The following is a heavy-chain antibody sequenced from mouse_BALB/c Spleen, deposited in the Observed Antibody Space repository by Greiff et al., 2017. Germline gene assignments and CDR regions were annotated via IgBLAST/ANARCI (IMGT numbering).Heavy chain of an antibody. V-gene: IGHV5-6-5*01. CDR1: GFTFSSYA. D-gene: IGHD2-10*01. Sequence: DVQLVESGGGLVKPGGSMKLSCAASGFTFSSYAMSWVRQTPEKRLEWVASISSGGSTYYPDSVKGRFTISRDNARNILYLQMSSLRSEDTAMYYCARAPYYGNYDWFAYWGQGTLVTVSA. CDR2: ISSGGST. CDR3: ARAPYYGNYDWFAY. J-gene: IGHJ3*01.